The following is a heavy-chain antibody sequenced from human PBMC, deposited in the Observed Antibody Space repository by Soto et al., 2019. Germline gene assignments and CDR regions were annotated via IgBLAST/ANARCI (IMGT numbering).Heavy chain of an antibody. V-gene: IGHV3-48*04. CDR1: GFAFNNYG. J-gene: IGHJ5*02. CDR3: ARGRSGSPTNWFDP. D-gene: IGHD1-26*01. Sequence: PGGSLRLSCTVSGFAFNNYGINWVRQAPGKGLEWVSPISSSGSTIYYADSVKGRFTISRDNAKNSLYLQMNSLRAEDTAVYYCARGRSGSPTNWFDPWGQGTLVTVSS. CDR2: ISSSGSTI.